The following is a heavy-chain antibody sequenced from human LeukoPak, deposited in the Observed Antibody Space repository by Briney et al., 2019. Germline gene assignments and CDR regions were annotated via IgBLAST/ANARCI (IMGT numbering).Heavy chain of an antibody. D-gene: IGHD3-10*01. CDR2: ISYDANYE. Sequence: SGGSLRLSCAASGFTFSTHGMHWVRQAPGKGLEWVALISYDANYEYYADSVKGLFTISRDNSRNTVYLQMNSLRPEDTAVYYCAKDASGSYHSWGQGTLVTVSS. CDR3: AKDASGSYHS. V-gene: IGHV3-30*18. CDR1: GFTFSTHG. J-gene: IGHJ5*02.